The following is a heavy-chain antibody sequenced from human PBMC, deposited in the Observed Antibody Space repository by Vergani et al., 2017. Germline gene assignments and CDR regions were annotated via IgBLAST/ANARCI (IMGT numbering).Heavy chain of an antibody. CDR3: ARVDTQVPATSHFYYMDV. J-gene: IGHJ6*03. V-gene: IGHV4-31*11. Sequence: QVQLQESGPGVVKPSQTLSLTCAVSGGSISSGDHCRTWIRQRPGKGLEWIGYIFYSGTTYDNPSLRSRLTISVDTSQNQCSLKLRSVTAADTAVYYCARVDTQVPATSHFYYMDVWGKGTTVVVSS. D-gene: IGHD6-25*01. CDR2: IFYSGTT. CDR1: GGSISSGDHC.